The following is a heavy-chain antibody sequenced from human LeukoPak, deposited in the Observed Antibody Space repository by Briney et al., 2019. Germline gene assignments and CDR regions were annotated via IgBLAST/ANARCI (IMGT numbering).Heavy chain of an antibody. J-gene: IGHJ4*02. D-gene: IGHD6-13*01. Sequence: SETLSLTCAVSGDSIGRGSYYWGWIRQPAGKAPAWIGRIFNTGSTSYNPSLKSRVTISVDTSKNQFSLKLSSVTAADTAVYYCARGRGGYSSSWYEPYFDYWGQGTLVTVSS. CDR2: IFNTGST. V-gene: IGHV4-61*10. CDR1: GDSIGRGSYY. CDR3: ARGRGGYSSSWYEPYFDY.